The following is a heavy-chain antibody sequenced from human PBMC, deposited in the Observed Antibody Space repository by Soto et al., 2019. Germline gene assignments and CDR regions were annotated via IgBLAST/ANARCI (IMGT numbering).Heavy chain of an antibody. Sequence: PSETLSLTCAVYGGSFRGYYWRWIRQPPGKGLEWIGEINHRGSTHYNPSPKSPVTLSVETSKNQFSLKQSAVTAADTPAYYCAWALYNSSGYYGYYFDYWGQGTLGTGPS. J-gene: IGHJ4*02. D-gene: IGHD3-22*01. CDR2: INHRGST. CDR1: GGSFRGYY. CDR3: AWALYNSSGYYGYYFDY. V-gene: IGHV4-34*01.